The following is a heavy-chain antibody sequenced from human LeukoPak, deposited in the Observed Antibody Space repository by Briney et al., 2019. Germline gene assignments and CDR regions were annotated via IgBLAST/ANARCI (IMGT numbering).Heavy chain of an antibody. V-gene: IGHV3-74*01. J-gene: IGHJ1*01. D-gene: IGHD6-19*01. CDR1: GFAFSRYW. CDR3: ARVPITLAGTKDAKYFQH. Sequence: GGSLRLSCAASGFAFSRYWMHWVRQAPGKGLVWVPRINSDGSNTNYADSVKGRFTISRDNAKNMLYLQMNSLRAEDTAVYYCARVPITLAGTKDAKYFQHWGQGTLVTVSS. CDR2: INSDGSNT.